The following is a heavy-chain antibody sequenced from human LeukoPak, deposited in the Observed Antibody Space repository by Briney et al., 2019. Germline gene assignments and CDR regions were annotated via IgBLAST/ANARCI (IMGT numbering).Heavy chain of an antibody. CDR3: ARLYGTYPGWFDP. CDR2: IWYDGSNK. D-gene: IGHD4-17*01. CDR1: GFTFSGYG. J-gene: IGHJ5*02. Sequence: GGSLRLSCAASGFTFSGYGMHWVRQAPGKGLEWGAVIWYDGSNKYYADSVKGRFTISRDNSKNTLYLQMNSLRAEDTAVYYCARLYGTYPGWFDPWGQGTLVTVSS. V-gene: IGHV3-33*01.